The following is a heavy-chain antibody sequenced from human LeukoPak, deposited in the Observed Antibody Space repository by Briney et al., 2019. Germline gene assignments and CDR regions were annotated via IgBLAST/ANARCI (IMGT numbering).Heavy chain of an antibody. CDR3: ARAASWNQHFVREAY. Sequence: PGGSLRLSCTASGFAVSNNYMSWVRQAPGKGLEWVSLIYNAVTYADSVKGRFTISRDNAKNSVYLQMNSLSAEDTAVYYCARAASWNQHFVREAYWGQGTLVTVSS. J-gene: IGHJ4*02. CDR2: IYNAVT. CDR1: GFAVSNNY. V-gene: IGHV3-53*01. D-gene: IGHD1-14*01.